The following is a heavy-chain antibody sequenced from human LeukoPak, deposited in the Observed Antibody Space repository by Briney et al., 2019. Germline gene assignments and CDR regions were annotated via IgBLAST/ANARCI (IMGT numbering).Heavy chain of an antibody. CDR2: ISSSGSTI. CDR3: ASGYYDFWSGYSPLDY. V-gene: IGHV3-11*01. D-gene: IGHD3-3*01. Sequence: PGGSLRLSCAASGFTFSDYYMSWIRQAPGKGLEWVSYISSSGSTIYYADSVKGRFTISRDNAKNSLYLQMNSLRAEDTAVYYCASGYYDFWSGYSPLDYWAREPWSPSPQ. J-gene: IGHJ4*02. CDR1: GFTFSDYY.